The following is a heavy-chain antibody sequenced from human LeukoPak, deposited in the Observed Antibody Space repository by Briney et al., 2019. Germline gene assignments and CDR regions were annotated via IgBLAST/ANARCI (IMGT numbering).Heavy chain of an antibody. V-gene: IGHV3-23*01. CDR3: AKGFRSYRLD. J-gene: IGHJ4*02. Sequence: GGSLRLSCAASGFTISNAWMSWVRQAPGKGLEWVSAISGSGGSTYYADSVKGRFTISRDNSKNTLYLQMNSLRAEDTAVYYCAKGFRSYRLDWGQGTLVTVSS. CDR2: ISGSGGST. D-gene: IGHD3-16*02. CDR1: GFTISNAW.